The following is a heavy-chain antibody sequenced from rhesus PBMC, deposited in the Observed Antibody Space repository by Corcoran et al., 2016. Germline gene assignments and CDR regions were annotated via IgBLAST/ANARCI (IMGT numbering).Heavy chain of an antibody. CDR1: GGSISSGYYY. Sequence: QVQLQESGPGLVKPSETLSLTCAVSGGSISSGYYYWSWIRQPPGKGLEWIGYITYSGSTSYTPSLKSRVTISRDTYKNQVSLKLSSVTAADTAVYYCASLAAAGYWGQGVLVTVSS. CDR3: ASLAAAGY. V-gene: IGHV4-122*02. J-gene: IGHJ4*01. CDR2: ITYSGST. D-gene: IGHD6-25*01.